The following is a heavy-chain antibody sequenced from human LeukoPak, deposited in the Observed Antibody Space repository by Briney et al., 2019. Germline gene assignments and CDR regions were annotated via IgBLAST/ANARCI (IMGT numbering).Heavy chain of an antibody. CDR2: ISSDGSSK. CDR3: VRDHSTGGSGWYWDY. J-gene: IGHJ4*02. Sequence: GGPLRLSCAASGFTFSNYAMHWVRQAPGKGLEGVALISSDGSSKDYVESVKGRFTISRDNSKNTLHLQMNSLRADDTAVYYCVRDHSTGGSGWYWDYWGQGTLVTVSS. CDR1: GFTFSNYA. V-gene: IGHV3-30*04. D-gene: IGHD6-19*01.